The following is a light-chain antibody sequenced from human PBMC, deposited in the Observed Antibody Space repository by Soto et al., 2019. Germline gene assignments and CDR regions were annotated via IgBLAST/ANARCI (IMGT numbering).Light chain of an antibody. CDR3: QQYNNRPFT. J-gene: IGKJ3*01. Sequence: EIVMTQSPATLSVSPGERATLTCRASQSVSSNLAWYQQKPGQAPRLLIYGASTRATGIPARFSGSGSGTEFTLTISSLQSEDFAVYYCQQYNNRPFTFAPGTKVDI. V-gene: IGKV3-15*01. CDR2: GAS. CDR1: QSVSSN.